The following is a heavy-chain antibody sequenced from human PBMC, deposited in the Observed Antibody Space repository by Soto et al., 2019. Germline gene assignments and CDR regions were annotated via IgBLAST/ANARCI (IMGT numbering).Heavy chain of an antibody. Sequence: SETLSRTCTVSGGSISSYYWSWIRQPPGKGLEWIGYIYYSGSTNYSPSLKSRVTISVDTSKNQFSLKLSSVTAADTAVYYCASSYDILTGYLFDYWGQGTLVTVSS. V-gene: IGHV4-59*13. CDR1: GGSISSYY. J-gene: IGHJ4*02. D-gene: IGHD3-9*01. CDR2: IYYSGST. CDR3: ASSYDILTGYLFDY.